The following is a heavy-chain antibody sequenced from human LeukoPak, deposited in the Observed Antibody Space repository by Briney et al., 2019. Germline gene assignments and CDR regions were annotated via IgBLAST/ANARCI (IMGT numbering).Heavy chain of an antibody. Sequence: GVSLKLSCAAPEFTFSGSAMHWGRQGSGKGMEWVGRIRSKANSYATAYAASVKGRFTISRDDSKNTVYLQMNSLKTEDTAVYYCTRHVDLYGVAVAGTSAFDIWGQGTMVTVSS. CDR1: EFTFSGSA. CDR2: IRSKANSYAT. CDR3: TRHVDLYGVAVAGTSAFDI. V-gene: IGHV3-73*01. D-gene: IGHD6-19*01. J-gene: IGHJ3*02.